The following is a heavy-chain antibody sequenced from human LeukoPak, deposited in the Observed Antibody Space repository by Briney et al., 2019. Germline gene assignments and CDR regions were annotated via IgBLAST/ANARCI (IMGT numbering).Heavy chain of an antibody. CDR1: GFTFRSYE. CDR2: ISSTGNTI. CDR3: ARDRIAVAGTL. D-gene: IGHD6-19*01. J-gene: IGHJ4*02. Sequence: GGSLRLSCAASGFTFRSYEMSWVRQAPGKGLEWVSSISSTGNTIYYADSVKGRFTISRDNAKNSLYLQMSSLKTEDTAVYYCARDRIAVAGTLWGQGTLVTVSS. V-gene: IGHV3-48*03.